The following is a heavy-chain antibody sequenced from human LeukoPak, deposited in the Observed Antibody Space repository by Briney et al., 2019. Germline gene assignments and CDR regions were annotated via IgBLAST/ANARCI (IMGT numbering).Heavy chain of an antibody. J-gene: IGHJ6*03. CDR1: GFTFSSYE. V-gene: IGHV3-48*03. D-gene: IGHD2-15*01. CDR2: ISSSGSTI. CDR3: ARVLRYCSGGNCYSGGLGYMDV. Sequence: GGSLRLSCAASGFTFSSYEMNWVRQAPGKGLEWVSYISSSGSTIYYADSVKGRFTISRDNAKNSLFLQMNSLGAEDTAVYYCARVLRYCSGGNCYSGGLGYMDVWGKGTTVTISS.